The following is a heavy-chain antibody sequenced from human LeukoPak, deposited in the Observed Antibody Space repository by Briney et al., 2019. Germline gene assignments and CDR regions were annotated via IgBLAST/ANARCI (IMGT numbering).Heavy chain of an antibody. CDR2: ISAYNGNT. Sequence: GASVKVSCKASGYTFTSYGISWVRQAPGQGLEWMGWISAYNGNTNYAQNLQGRVTMTTDTSTSTAYMELRSLRSDDTAVYYCARAYYYDSSGYLDSLDYWGQGTLVTVSS. V-gene: IGHV1-18*01. J-gene: IGHJ4*02. CDR3: ARAYYYDSSGYLDSLDY. CDR1: GYTFTSYG. D-gene: IGHD3-22*01.